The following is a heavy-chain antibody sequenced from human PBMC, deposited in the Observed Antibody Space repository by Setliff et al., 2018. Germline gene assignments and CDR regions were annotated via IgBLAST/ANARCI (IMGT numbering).Heavy chain of an antibody. Sequence: ASVKVSCKASGYTFTGYYMHWVRQAPGQGLEWMGWVNPNSGGTNYAQKFQGRVTMTRDTSISTAYMELSRLRSDDTAVYYCAREIRVVVPAAPRYYGMDVWGQGTTVTVSS. CDR1: GYTFTGYY. CDR2: VNPNSGGT. J-gene: IGHJ6*02. V-gene: IGHV1-2*02. D-gene: IGHD2-2*01. CDR3: AREIRVVVPAAPRYYGMDV.